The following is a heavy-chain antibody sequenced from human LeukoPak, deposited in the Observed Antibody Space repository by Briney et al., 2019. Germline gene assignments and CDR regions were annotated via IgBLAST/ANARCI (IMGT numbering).Heavy chain of an antibody. Sequence: SETLSLTCTVSGGSISSGSYYWSWIRQPAGKGLEWIGRIYTSGSTNYNPSLKSRVTISVDTSKNQFFLKLSSVTAADTAVYYCARDADYWGQGTLVTVSS. CDR2: IYTSGST. CDR1: GGSISSGSYY. V-gene: IGHV4-61*02. CDR3: ARDADY. J-gene: IGHJ4*02.